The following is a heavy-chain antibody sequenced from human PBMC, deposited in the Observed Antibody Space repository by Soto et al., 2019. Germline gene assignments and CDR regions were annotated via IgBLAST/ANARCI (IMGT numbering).Heavy chain of an antibody. CDR1: GFTFSGYY. Sequence: GGSLRLSCAASGFTFSGYYMSWIRQAPGKGLEWVSYISSSGSTIYYADSVKGRFTISRDNAKNSLYLQMNSLRAEDTAVYYCARDASSPLFDCSSTSCYTPYNWFDPWGQGTLVTVSS. V-gene: IGHV3-11*01. J-gene: IGHJ5*02. D-gene: IGHD2-2*02. CDR3: ARDASSPLFDCSSTSCYTPYNWFDP. CDR2: ISSSGSTI.